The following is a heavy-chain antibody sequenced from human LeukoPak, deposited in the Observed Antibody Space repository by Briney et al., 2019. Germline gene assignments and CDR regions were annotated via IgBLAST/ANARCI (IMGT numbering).Heavy chain of an antibody. CDR3: ARGVHYDFWSGYYTYNWFDP. Sequence: GGSLRLSCAASGFTVSSNYMSWVRQAPGKGLEWVSVIYSGGSTYYADSVKGRFTISRDNSKNTLYLQMNSLRAEDTAAYYCARGVHYDFWSGYYTYNWFDPWGQGTLVTVSS. D-gene: IGHD3-3*01. V-gene: IGHV3-66*01. CDR2: IYSGGST. CDR1: GFTVSSNY. J-gene: IGHJ5*02.